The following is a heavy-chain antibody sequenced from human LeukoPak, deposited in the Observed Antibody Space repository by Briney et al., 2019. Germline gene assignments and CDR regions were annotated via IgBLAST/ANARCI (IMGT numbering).Heavy chain of an antibody. CDR2: ISYDGSNK. CDR3: AKDLTYCGGDCYSV. D-gene: IGHD2-21*02. J-gene: IGHJ4*02. CDR1: GFTFSSYG. V-gene: IGHV3-30*18. Sequence: PGGSLRLSCAASGFTFSSYGMHWVRQAPGKGLEWVAVISYDGSNKYYADSVKGRFTISRDNSKNTLYLQMNSLRAEDTAVYYCAKDLTYCGGDCYSVWGQGTLVTVSS.